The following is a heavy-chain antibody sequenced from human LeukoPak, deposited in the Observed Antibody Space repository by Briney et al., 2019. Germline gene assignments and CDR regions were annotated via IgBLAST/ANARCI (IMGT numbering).Heavy chain of an antibody. CDR3: ARVSPRRGRSDYFFDY. D-gene: IGHD2-21*02. Sequence: SETLSLTCTVSGGSISTYYWTWIRQPPGKGLEWIGYIYISGSTNYNPSLKSRVTISVDTSKNQFSLNLTSVTAADTAVYYCARVSPRRGRSDYFFDYWGQGTLVTVSS. J-gene: IGHJ4*02. CDR1: GGSISTYY. V-gene: IGHV4-59*01. CDR2: IYISGST.